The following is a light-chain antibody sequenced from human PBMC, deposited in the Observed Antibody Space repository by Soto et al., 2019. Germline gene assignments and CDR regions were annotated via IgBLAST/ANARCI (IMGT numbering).Light chain of an antibody. Sequence: QPVLTQPPSVSGAPGQRITISCTGSSSNIGAGYDVHWYQHLPGTAPKVLIYDDYDRPSGVPDRFSGSKSGTSASLAITGLQAEDEADYYCQSYDSSLSGWVFGGGTKLTVL. J-gene: IGLJ3*02. CDR3: QSYDSSLSGWV. CDR2: DDY. V-gene: IGLV1-40*01. CDR1: SSNIGAGYD.